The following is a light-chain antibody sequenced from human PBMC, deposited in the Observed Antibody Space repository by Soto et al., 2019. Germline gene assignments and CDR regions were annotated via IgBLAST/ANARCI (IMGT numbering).Light chain of an antibody. CDR3: QQYNSYSRT. CDR1: QSISSW. J-gene: IGKJ1*01. CDR2: RAS. V-gene: IGKV1-5*03. Sequence: DIQMTQSPATLAASVGDRVTITCRASQSISSWLAWYQQKPGKAPKLLIYRASSLESGVPSRSRGSGSGTEFTLTISSLPPDDFATDYCQQYNSYSRTFGQGTKVDIK.